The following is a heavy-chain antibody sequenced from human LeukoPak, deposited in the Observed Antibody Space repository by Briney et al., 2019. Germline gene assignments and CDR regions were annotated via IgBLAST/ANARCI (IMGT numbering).Heavy chain of an antibody. V-gene: IGHV1-18*01. CDR1: GYTFTSYD. CDR2: ISTYNGNT. J-gene: IGHJ6*02. CDR3: ARAAVVTPNYYYYGMDV. Sequence: ASVKVSCKASGYTFTSYDINWVRQATGQGLEWMGWISTYNGNTNYAQKLQDRLTMSTDTSTATAYMELRSLRSDDTAVYYCARAAVVTPNYYYYGMDVWGQGTTVTVSS. D-gene: IGHD4-23*01.